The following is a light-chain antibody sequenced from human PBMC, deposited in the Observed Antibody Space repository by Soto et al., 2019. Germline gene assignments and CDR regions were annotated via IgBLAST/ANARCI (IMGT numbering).Light chain of an antibody. CDR2: DVI. CDR3: CAYAGSYSLV. V-gene: IGLV2-11*01. Sequence: QSALTQPRSVSGSPGQSVTISCTGTSSDVGAYNYVSWYQQHPGKAPKVMIYDVIKRPSGVPDRFSGSKSDNTASLTISGLQAEDEADYYCCAYAGSYSLVFGGGTKLTVL. J-gene: IGLJ2*01. CDR1: SSDVGAYNY.